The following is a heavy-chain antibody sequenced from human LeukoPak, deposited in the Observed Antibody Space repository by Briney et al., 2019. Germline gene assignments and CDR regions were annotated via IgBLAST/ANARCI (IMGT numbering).Heavy chain of an antibody. CDR2: IKQDGSEK. D-gene: IGHD3-22*01. CDR1: GVTFSRYW. Sequence: GGSLRLSCAASGVTFSRYWMSWVRQAPGKGLEWVANIKQDGSEKDYVDSVKGRFTISRDNAKKSLYLQINSLRAEDTAVYFCARHQYYDSSGYYTWGGFDIWGQGTMVTVSS. J-gene: IGHJ3*02. CDR3: ARHQYYDSSGYYTWGGFDI. V-gene: IGHV3-7*01.